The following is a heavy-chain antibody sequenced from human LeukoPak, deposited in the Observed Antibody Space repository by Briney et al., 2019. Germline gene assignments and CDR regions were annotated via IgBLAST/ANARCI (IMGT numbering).Heavy chain of an antibody. V-gene: IGHV3-23*01. J-gene: IGHJ5*02. D-gene: IGHD3-16*01. CDR1: GFRFSDFT. Sequence: GGSLRLSCAASGFRFSDFTMTWVRQAPGKGPEWVSAIGGRGGSTYYADSLGGRFTISRDNSKDMLYLQMNSLKVEDTATYYCGKEGGAWGQGTKVTISS. CDR2: IGGRGGST. CDR3: GKEGGA.